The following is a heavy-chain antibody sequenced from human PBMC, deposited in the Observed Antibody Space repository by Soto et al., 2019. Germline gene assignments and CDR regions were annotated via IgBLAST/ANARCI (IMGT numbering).Heavy chain of an antibody. CDR2: INHSGST. V-gene: IGHV4-34*01. CDR3: ARSRGYCSGGSCYFSY. D-gene: IGHD2-15*01. J-gene: IGHJ4*02. Sequence: PSETLSLTCAVYGGSFSGYYWSWIRQPPGKGLEWIGEINHSGSTNYNPSLKSRVTIPVDTSKNQFSLKLSSVTAADTAVYYCARSRGYCSGGSCYFSYWGQGTLVTVSS. CDR1: GGSFSGYY.